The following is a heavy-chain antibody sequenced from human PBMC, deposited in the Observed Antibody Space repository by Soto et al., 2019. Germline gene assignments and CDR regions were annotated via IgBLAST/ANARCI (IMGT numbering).Heavy chain of an antibody. CDR1: GFTFSDYY. D-gene: IGHD6-13*01. CDR2: ISSSGSTI. J-gene: IGHJ3*02. CDR3: ARSWQQLPPGDAFDI. Sequence: GGSLRLSCAASGFTFSDYYMSWIRQAPRKGLEWVSYISSSGSTIYYADSVKGRFTISRDNAKNSLYLQMNSLRAEDTAVYYCARSWQQLPPGDAFDIWGQGTMVTVSS. V-gene: IGHV3-11*01.